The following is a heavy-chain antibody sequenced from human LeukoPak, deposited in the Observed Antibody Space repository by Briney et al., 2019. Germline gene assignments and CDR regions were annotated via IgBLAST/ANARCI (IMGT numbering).Heavy chain of an antibody. Sequence: PGGSLRLSCVASGFTLSSYSMSWVRQAPGKGLEWVSAMSGSDTGSWYADSVKGRFTISRDTSKTTLYLQMNSLRAEDTAVYYCAKDRYCSSTSCYPAPYWGQGTLVTVSS. D-gene: IGHD2-2*01. CDR2: MSGSDTGS. V-gene: IGHV3-23*01. CDR1: GFTLSSYS. J-gene: IGHJ4*02. CDR3: AKDRYCSSTSCYPAPY.